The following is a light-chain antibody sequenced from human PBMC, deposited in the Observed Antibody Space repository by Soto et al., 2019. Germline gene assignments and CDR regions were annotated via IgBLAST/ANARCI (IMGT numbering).Light chain of an antibody. V-gene: IGLV2-23*02. CDR1: SSDVGSYNL. Sequence: QSALTQPASVSGSPGQSITISCTGTSSDVGSYNLVSWYQQHPGKAPKLMTYEVSKRPSGVSNRFSGSKSGNTASLTISGLQAEDEADYYCCSYAGSSTFLFGGGTKLTVL. CDR2: EVS. CDR3: CSYAGSSTFL. J-gene: IGLJ2*01.